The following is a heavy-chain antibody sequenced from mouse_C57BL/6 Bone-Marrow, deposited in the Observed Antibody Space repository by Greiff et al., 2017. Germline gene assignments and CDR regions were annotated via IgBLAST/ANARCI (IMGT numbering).Heavy chain of an antibody. CDR2: IDPETGGT. J-gene: IGHJ4*01. CDR1: GYTFTDYE. CDR3: TKLGRCAMDD. Sequence: LQESGAELVRPGASVTLSCKASGYTFTDYEMHWVKQTPVHGLEWIGAIDPETGGTAYNQKFKGKVILTADNSSSTTYLELRSLTSEDSAVSYGTKLGRCAMDDWGKGTSVTVSS. V-gene: IGHV1-15*01. D-gene: IGHD4-1*01.